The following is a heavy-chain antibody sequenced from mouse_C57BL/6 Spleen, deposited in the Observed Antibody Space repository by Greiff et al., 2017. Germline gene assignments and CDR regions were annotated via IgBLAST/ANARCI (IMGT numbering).Heavy chain of an antibody. CDR2: IDPNSGGT. Sequence: QVQLQQPGAELVKPGASVKLSCKASGYTFTSYWMHWVKQRPGRGLEWIGRIDPNSGGTKYNEKFKSKATLTVDKPSSTAYMQLSILTSEDSAVYYCATQLYYDYDYYAMDYWGQGTSVTVSS. D-gene: IGHD2-4*01. CDR3: ATQLYYDYDYYAMDY. V-gene: IGHV1-72*01. CDR1: GYTFTSYW. J-gene: IGHJ4*01.